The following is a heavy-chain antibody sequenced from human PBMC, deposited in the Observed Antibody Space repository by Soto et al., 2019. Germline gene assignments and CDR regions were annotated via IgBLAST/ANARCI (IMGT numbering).Heavy chain of an antibody. D-gene: IGHD3-22*01. CDR1: GYTFTGYY. Sequence: ASVKVSCKASGYTFTGYYMHWVRQAPGQGLEWMGWINPNSGGTNYALKFQGWVTMTRDTSISTAYMELSRLRSDDTAVYYCVRRGYYDSSGYYYPDAFDIWGQGTMVTVSS. CDR3: VRRGYYDSSGYYYPDAFDI. CDR2: INPNSGGT. J-gene: IGHJ3*02. V-gene: IGHV1-2*04.